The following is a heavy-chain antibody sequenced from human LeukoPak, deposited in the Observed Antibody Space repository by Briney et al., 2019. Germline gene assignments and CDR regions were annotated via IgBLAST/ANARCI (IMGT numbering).Heavy chain of an antibody. CDR1: GFTFSSYG. Sequence: GGSLRLSCAASGFTFSSYGMSWVRQAPGKGLEWVSAISGSGGSTYYADSVKGRFTISRDNSKNTLYLQMNSLRAEDTAVYYCAGINDYGDPTGGFDIWGQGTTVTVSS. V-gene: IGHV3-23*01. J-gene: IGHJ3*02. D-gene: IGHD4-17*01. CDR3: AGINDYGDPTGGFDI. CDR2: ISGSGGST.